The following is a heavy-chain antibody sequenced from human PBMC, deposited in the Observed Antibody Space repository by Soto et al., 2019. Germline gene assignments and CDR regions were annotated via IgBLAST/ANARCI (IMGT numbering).Heavy chain of an antibody. Sequence: DVRLAESGGGLVQPGGSLRLSCTTSGFSFASFAMTWVRQAPGKGLEWVATISGSDGKTYYADSVKGRFSISRDTSRNTLYLQMNSLRADDTAIYYCAKWSYLDYWGQGTQVTVSS. CDR2: ISGSDGKT. CDR1: GFSFASFA. D-gene: IGHD3-3*01. V-gene: IGHV3-23*04. J-gene: IGHJ4*02. CDR3: AKWSYLDY.